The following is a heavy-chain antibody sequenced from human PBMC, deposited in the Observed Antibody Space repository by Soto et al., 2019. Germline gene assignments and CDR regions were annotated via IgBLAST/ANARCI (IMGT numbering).Heavy chain of an antibody. CDR3: ARKPRDYGSGSRSYGMDV. V-gene: IGHV1-18*01. CDR1: GYTFTSYG. D-gene: IGHD3-10*01. CDR2: ISAYNGNT. J-gene: IGHJ6*02. Sequence: ASVKVSCKASGYTFTSYGISWVRQAPGQGLEWMGWISAYNGNTNYAQKLQGRVTMTTDTSTSTAYMELRSLRSDDTAVYYCARKPRDYGSGSRSYGMDVWGQGTTVTVSS.